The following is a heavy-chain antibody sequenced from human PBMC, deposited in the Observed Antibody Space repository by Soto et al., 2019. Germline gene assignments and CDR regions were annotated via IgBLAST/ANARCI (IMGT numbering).Heavy chain of an antibody. CDR1: GFTFSSYA. CDR3: ARDVIPMIVVVTYYFDY. J-gene: IGHJ4*02. Sequence: QVQLVESGGGVVQPGRSLRLSCAASGFTFSSYAMHWVRQAPGKGLEWVAVISYDGSNKYYADSVKGRFTISRDNSKNTLYLQMNSLSAEDTAVYYCARDVIPMIVVVTYYFDYWGQGTLVTVSS. CDR2: ISYDGSNK. D-gene: IGHD3-22*01. V-gene: IGHV3-30-3*01.